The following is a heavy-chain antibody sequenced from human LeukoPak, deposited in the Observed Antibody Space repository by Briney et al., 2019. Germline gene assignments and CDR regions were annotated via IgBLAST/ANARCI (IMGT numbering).Heavy chain of an antibody. Sequence: PGGSLRLSCAASGFTFGSYEMHWVRQAPRKGLEWVAVISYDGSNKYYADSVKGRFTISRDNSKNTLYLQMNSLRAEDTAVYYCAKDGDSYGYPLDYWGQGTLVTVSS. V-gene: IGHV3-30*18. CDR1: GFTFGSYE. CDR2: ISYDGSNK. J-gene: IGHJ4*02. CDR3: AKDGDSYGYPLDY. D-gene: IGHD5-18*01.